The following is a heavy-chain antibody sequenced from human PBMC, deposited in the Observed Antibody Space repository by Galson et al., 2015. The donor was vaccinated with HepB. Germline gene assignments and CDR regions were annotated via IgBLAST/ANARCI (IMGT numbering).Heavy chain of an antibody. CDR2: TYYRSKWYS. CDR3: TRVAHLGRGMNV. D-gene: IGHD3-10*01. CDR1: GDSISRDTVG. Sequence: CAISGDSISRDTVGWNWIRQSPSRGLEWLGRTYYRSKWYSDYAISVKSRIIINADSSTNQFILQLNSVIPEDTAVYYCTRVAHLGRGMNVWGQGTTVTVSS. J-gene: IGHJ6*02. V-gene: IGHV6-1*01.